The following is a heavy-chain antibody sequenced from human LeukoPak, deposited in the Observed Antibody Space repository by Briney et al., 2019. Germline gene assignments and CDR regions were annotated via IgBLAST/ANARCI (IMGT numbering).Heavy chain of an antibody. CDR2: IYSGGTT. V-gene: IGHV3-66*01. CDR1: GFTVSSNY. J-gene: IGHJ4*02. CDR3: ARDQYSYAHAAH. Sequence: GGSLRLSCAASGFTVSSNYMSWVRQAPGKGLEWVSVIYSGGTTYYADSVKGRFTISRDNSKNTLHLQMNSLRAEDTAVYYCARDQYSYAHAAHWGQGTLVSVSS. D-gene: IGHD5-18*01.